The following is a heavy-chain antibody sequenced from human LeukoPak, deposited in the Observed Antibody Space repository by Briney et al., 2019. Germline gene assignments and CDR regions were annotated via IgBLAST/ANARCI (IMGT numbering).Heavy chain of an antibody. CDR1: GFTFSSYG. D-gene: IGHD1-26*01. CDR3: ARDVEWEPSFFDY. J-gene: IGHJ4*02. Sequence: GGSLRLSCAASGFTFSSYGMHWVRQAPGKGLEWVAVISYDGSNKYYADSVKGRFTISRDNSKNTLYLQMNSLRAEDTAVYYCARDVEWEPSFFDYWGQGTLVTVSS. CDR2: ISYDGSNK. V-gene: IGHV3-30*03.